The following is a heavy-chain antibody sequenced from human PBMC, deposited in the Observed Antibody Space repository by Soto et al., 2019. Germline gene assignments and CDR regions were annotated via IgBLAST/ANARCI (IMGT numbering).Heavy chain of an antibody. J-gene: IGHJ4*02. CDR2: ISGSGGST. CDR3: AKSLWWNYGSGSYYNG. V-gene: IGHV3-23*01. CDR1: GFTFSSYA. Sequence: GGSLRLSCAASGFTFSSYAMSWVRQASGKGLEWVSAISGSGGSTYYADSVKGRFTISRDNSKNTLYLQMNSLRAEDTAVYYCAKSLWWNYGSGSYYNGWGQGTLVTVSS. D-gene: IGHD3-10*01.